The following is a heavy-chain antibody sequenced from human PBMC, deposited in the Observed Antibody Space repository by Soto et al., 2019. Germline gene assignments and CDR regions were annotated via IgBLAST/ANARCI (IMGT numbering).Heavy chain of an antibody. Sequence: GGSLRLSCTASGFTFSSYAMHWVRQAPGKGLEWVAVISYDGSNKYYADSVKGRFTISRDNSKNTLYLQMNSLRAEDTAVYYCARAPPTGDDAFDIWGQGTMVTVSS. CDR3: ARAPPTGDDAFDI. D-gene: IGHD7-27*01. V-gene: IGHV3-30*04. CDR1: GFTFSSYA. CDR2: ISYDGSNK. J-gene: IGHJ3*02.